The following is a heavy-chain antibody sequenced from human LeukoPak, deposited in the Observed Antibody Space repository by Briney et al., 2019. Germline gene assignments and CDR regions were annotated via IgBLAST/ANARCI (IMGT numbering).Heavy chain of an antibody. D-gene: IGHD6-13*01. CDR2: ISDSGDTT. Sequence: GRSLRLSCAASGFTFSSYAMSWVRQAPGKGLEWVSVISDSGDTTYYADSVKGRFTISRDNSKNTLYLQMNSLRAEDTAVYYCAKGIRSSSWYCFDYWGQGTLVSVSS. CDR3: AKGIRSSSWYCFDY. V-gene: IGHV3-23*01. J-gene: IGHJ4*02. CDR1: GFTFSSYA.